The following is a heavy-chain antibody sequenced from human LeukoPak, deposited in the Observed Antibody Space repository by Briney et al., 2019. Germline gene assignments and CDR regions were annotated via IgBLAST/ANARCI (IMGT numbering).Heavy chain of an antibody. Sequence: SVKVSCKASGGTFSSYAISWVRQAPGQGLEWMGGIIPIFGTANYAQKFQGRVTITTDESTSTAYMGLSSLRSEDTAVYYCAREAGIVVGSTFDYWGQGTLVTVSS. CDR3: AREAGIVVGSTFDY. CDR2: IIPIFGTA. J-gene: IGHJ4*02. D-gene: IGHD3-22*01. V-gene: IGHV1-69*05. CDR1: GGTFSSYA.